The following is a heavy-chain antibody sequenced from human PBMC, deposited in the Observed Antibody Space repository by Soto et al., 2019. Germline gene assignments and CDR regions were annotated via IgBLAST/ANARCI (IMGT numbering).Heavy chain of an antibody. CDR2: ICPVVSDT. CDR1: GYMFTTSW. D-gene: IGHD5-12*01. CDR3: ARSGYSSHGMDV. Sequence: GESLKISCQGSGYMFTTSWIGWVRQMPGKGLGWMGTICPVVSDTRYSPSCQGQVTISADKSMSSAYLRWRSLKASDTAMYYCARSGYSSHGMDVWGQGTTVTVSS. J-gene: IGHJ6*02. V-gene: IGHV5-51*01.